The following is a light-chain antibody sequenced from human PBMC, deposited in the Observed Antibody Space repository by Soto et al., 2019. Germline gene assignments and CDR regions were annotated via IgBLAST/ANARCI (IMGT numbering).Light chain of an antibody. V-gene: IGKV4-1*01. CDR3: QQYESTPPT. J-gene: IGKJ2*01. CDR2: WAS. CDR1: QSVLYSSNNKNY. Sequence: DIVMTQSPDSLAVSLGERATINCKSSQSVLYSSNNKNYLAWYQQRPGQPPMLLIYWASTRESGVPDRFSGSGSGPEFTLTITSLQAEDVAVYYCQQYESTPPTFGQGTKLEIK.